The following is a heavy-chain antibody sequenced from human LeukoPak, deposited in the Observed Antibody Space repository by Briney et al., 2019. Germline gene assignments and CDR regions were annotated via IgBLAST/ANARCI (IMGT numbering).Heavy chain of an antibody. CDR2: AHSDGTT. V-gene: IGHV4-4*07. CDR3: ARDGLYTYGYSYFDY. J-gene: IGHJ4*02. CDR1: GASISTYH. Sequence: SETLSLTCIVSGASISTYHWSWIRQSAEKGLEWIGRAHSDGTTNYNPSIKSRVTMSIDTSKNQLSLKLTSVTAADAAAYYCARDGLYTYGYSYFDYWGQGTLVTVSS. D-gene: IGHD5-18*01.